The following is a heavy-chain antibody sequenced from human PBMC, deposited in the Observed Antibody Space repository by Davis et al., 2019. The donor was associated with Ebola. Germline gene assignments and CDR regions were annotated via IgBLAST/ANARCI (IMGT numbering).Heavy chain of an antibody. Sequence: GESLKISCAASGFSFSSHWMTWIRQAPGKGLEWLSYISGSSGTIEYADSVKGRFTISRDNAKNLLYLQMNSLRAEDTAVYYCARETSMVVDWGQGTLVTVSS. V-gene: IGHV3-48*01. CDR1: GFSFSSHW. J-gene: IGHJ4*02. CDR3: ARETSMVVD. CDR2: ISGSSGTI. D-gene: IGHD5-18*01.